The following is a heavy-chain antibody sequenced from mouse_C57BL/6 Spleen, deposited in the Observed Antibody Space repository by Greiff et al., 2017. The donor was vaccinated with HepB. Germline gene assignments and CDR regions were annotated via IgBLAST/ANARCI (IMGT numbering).Heavy chain of an antibody. D-gene: IGHD4-1*01. J-gene: IGHJ2*01. CDR1: GFTFNTYA. CDR3: VRTGLGRNYFDY. CDR2: IRSKSSNYAT. V-gene: IGHV10-3*01. Sequence: EVQGVESGGGLVQPKGSLKLSCAASGFTFNTYAMHWVRQAPGKGLEWVARIRSKSSNYATYYADSVKDRFTISRDDSQSMLYLQMNNLKTEDTAMYYCVRTGLGRNYFDYWGQGTTLTVSS.